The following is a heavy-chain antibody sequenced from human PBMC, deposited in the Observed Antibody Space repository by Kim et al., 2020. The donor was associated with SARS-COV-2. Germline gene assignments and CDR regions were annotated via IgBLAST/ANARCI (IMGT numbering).Heavy chain of an antibody. Sequence: SETLSLTCTVSGGSISSSSYYWGWIRQPPGKGLEWIGSIYYSGSTYYNPSLKSRVTISVDTSKNQFSLKLSSVTAADTAVYYCARQYYDILTGYPSAYYFDYWGQGTLVTVSS. CDR3: ARQYYDILTGYPSAYYFDY. D-gene: IGHD3-9*01. J-gene: IGHJ4*02. V-gene: IGHV4-39*01. CDR1: GGSISSSSYY. CDR2: IYYSGST.